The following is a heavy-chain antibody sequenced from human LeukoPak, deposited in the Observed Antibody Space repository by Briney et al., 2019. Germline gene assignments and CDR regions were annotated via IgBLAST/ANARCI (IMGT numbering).Heavy chain of an antibody. CDR2: IKQDGSEK. Sequence: GGSLRLSCAASGFTFSSYWMSWVRKAPGKGLEWVANIKQDGSEKYYVDSVKGRFTISRDNAKNSLYLQMNSLRVEDTAVYYCARTSGRSSWYSYYYYGMDVWGQGTTVTVSS. J-gene: IGHJ6*02. CDR3: ARTSGRSSWYSYYYYGMDV. V-gene: IGHV3-7*01. D-gene: IGHD6-13*01. CDR1: GFTFSSYW.